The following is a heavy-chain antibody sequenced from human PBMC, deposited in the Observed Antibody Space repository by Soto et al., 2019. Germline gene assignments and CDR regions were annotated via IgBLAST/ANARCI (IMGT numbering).Heavy chain of an antibody. V-gene: IGHV4-34*01. CDR2: INHSGST. CDR1: GGSFSGYY. Sequence: PSETLSLTRAVYGGSFSGYYWSWIRQPPGKGLEWIGEINHSGSTNYNPSLKSRVTISVDTSKNQFSLRLSSVTAADTAVYYCARGALLWELLVDYWGQGTLVTVSS. D-gene: IGHD3-10*01. J-gene: IGHJ4*02. CDR3: ARGALLWELLVDY.